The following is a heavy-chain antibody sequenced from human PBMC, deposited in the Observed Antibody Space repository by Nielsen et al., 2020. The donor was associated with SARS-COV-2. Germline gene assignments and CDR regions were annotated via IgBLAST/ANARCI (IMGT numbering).Heavy chain of an antibody. CDR2: INQSGIT. V-gene: IGHV4-34*01. CDR3: AGDPNRVFDN. Sequence: SETLSLTCTVYGASLSGYYWSWIRQPPGKGLEWIGDINQSGITTYNPSLKSRVTISVDTSKNQFSLNLNSVTAADTAVYFCAGDPNRVFDNWGQGTLVTVSS. J-gene: IGHJ4*02. D-gene: IGHD3-10*01. CDR1: GASLSGYY.